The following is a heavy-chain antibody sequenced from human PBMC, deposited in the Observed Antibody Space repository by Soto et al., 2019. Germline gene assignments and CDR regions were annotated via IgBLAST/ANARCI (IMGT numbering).Heavy chain of an antibody. J-gene: IGHJ5*02. D-gene: IGHD3-22*01. CDR2: VHYSWGS. CDR1: GGSISSSH. Sequence: SETLSLTCPASGGSISSSHWSWFPKTPGKGLEWIGYVHYSWGSNYNPSLKSRVAISLDTSKSQFSLKLTSVTATDTAVYYCARGFYDTGGYSSPFDICGQGILVTVS. V-gene: IGHV4-59*08. CDR3: ARGFYDTGGYSSPFDI.